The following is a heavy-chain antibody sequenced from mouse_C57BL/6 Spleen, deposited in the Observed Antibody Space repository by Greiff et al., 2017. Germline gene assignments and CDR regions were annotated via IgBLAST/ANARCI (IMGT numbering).Heavy chain of an antibody. J-gene: IGHJ4*01. CDR2: IYPRSGNT. CDR1: GYTFTSYG. V-gene: IGHV1-81*01. Sequence: QVQLQQSGAELARPGASVKLSCKASGYTFTSYGISWVKQRTGQGLEWIGEIYPRSGNTYYNEKFKGKATLTADKSSSTAYMKLRSLTSEDSAVYFCASYCNYVDYYAMDYWGQGTSVTVSS. CDR3: ASYCNYVDYYAMDY. D-gene: IGHD2-1*01.